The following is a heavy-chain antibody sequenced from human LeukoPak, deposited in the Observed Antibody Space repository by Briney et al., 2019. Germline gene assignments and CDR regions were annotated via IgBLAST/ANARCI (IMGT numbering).Heavy chain of an antibody. CDR3: AKDMETSGRYSNLFDY. J-gene: IGHJ4*02. V-gene: IGHV3-9*01. CDR1: GFIFDDYA. Sequence: GRSLRLSCAASGFIFDDYAIHWVRQVPGKGLEWVSGISRNSGTIGYADSVKGRFTVSRDSAKNSLYLQMNSLRPEDTALYYCAKDMETSGRYSNLFDYWGQGTLVTVSS. D-gene: IGHD3-10*01. CDR2: ISRNSGTI.